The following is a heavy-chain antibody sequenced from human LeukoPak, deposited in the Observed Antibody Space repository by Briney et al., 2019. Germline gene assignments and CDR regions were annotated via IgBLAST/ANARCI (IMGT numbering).Heavy chain of an antibody. CDR1: GYTFTGYY. J-gene: IGHJ5*02. CDR2: INPNKGGT. V-gene: IGHV1-2*02. CDR3: AREGRASNWFDP. Sequence: GASVTVSCKASGYTFTGYYMHWVRQAPGQGLEWMGWINPNKGGTNYAQKFQGRVTMTRDTSISTAYMELSRLRSDDTAVYYCAREGRASNWFDPWGQGTLVTVSS.